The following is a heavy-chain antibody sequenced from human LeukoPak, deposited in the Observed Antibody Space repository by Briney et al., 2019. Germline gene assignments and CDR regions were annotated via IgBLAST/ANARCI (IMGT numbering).Heavy chain of an antibody. V-gene: IGHV4-4*07. Sequence: PSETLSLTCTVSGGSISSYYWSWIRRPAGKGLEWIGRILTSGSTNYNPSHKSRVTMSVDTSKNQFSLKLSSVTAADMAVYYCAATVAGSKHFDYWGQGSLVTVSS. CDR3: AATVAGSKHFDY. CDR1: GGSISSYY. D-gene: IGHD6-19*01. CDR2: ILTSGST. J-gene: IGHJ4*02.